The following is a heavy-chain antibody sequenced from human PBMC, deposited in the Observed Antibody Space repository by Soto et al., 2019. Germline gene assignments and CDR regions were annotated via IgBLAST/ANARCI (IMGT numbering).Heavy chain of an antibody. CDR3: AGDIRSGSYRFDY. CDR2: VYDSGST. D-gene: IGHD1-26*01. J-gene: IGHJ4*02. Sequence: SETLSLTCTVSDGSISSYYWSWLRQPPGKGLEWIGYVYDSGSTLYNPSLKSRVTISVDRPNNQFSLKLRSVTAADTAIYYCAGDIRSGSYRFDYWGQGTLVTVSS. V-gene: IGHV4-59*08. CDR1: DGSISSYY.